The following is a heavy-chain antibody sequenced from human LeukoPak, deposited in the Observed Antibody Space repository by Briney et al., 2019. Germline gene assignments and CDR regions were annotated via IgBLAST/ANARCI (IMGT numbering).Heavy chain of an antibody. CDR2: ITSTGDST. CDR1: GFTFSNYA. J-gene: IGHJ6*02. V-gene: IGHV3-23*01. CDR3: AKVLRYFMDV. D-gene: IGHD3-9*01. Sequence: PGGSLRLSCAASGFTFSNYAMRWVRQAPGKELEWVSTITSTGDSTYYADSVKGRFTISRDNSKNTLYLQMNSLRAEDTAVYYCAKVLRYFMDVWGQGTTVTVSS.